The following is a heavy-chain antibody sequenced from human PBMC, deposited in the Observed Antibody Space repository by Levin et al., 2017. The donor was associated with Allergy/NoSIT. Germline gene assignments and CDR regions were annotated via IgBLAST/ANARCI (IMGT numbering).Heavy chain of an antibody. CDR1: GFSFSKFA. CDR2: ISGSGGNT. D-gene: IGHD2-21*01. J-gene: IGHJ5*02. V-gene: IGHV3-23*01. CDR3: AKEDAYWNSGLFDP. Sequence: GGSLRLSCAASGFSFSKFAMSWVRQAPGKGLEWVAGISGSGGNTYYAGSVTGRLTISRDNSNNTLFLEMNSLRVEDTAVYYCAKEDAYWNSGLFDPWGQGTQVTVSS.